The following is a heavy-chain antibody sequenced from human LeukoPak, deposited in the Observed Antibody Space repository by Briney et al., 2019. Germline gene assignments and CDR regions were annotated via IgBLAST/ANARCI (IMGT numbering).Heavy chain of an antibody. CDR3: ATQQWIGTFHY. CDR1: GASVTSTNYY. V-gene: IGHV4-61*01. D-gene: IGHD3-10*01. J-gene: IGHJ4*02. Sequence: SETLSLTCTVSGASVTSTNYYWSWIRQPPGEGLEWIGYVSYTGIPTYNPSLNSRVTISLDTSKSQFSLQLSSVTAADTAVYYCATQQWIGTFHYWGQGTLVTVSS. CDR2: VSYTGIP.